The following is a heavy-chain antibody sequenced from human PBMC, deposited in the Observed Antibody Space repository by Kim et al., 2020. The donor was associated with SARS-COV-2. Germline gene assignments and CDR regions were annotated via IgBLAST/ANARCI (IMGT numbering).Heavy chain of an antibody. J-gene: IGHJ4*02. V-gene: IGHV5-51*01. Sequence: GESLKISCKGSGYSFTSYWIDWVRQMPGKGLEWMGIIYPGDSDTRYSPSFQGQVTISADKSISTAYLQWSSLKASDTAMYYCARRQDCSSTSCYRTFDYWGQGTLVTVSS. D-gene: IGHD2-2*01. CDR1: GYSFTSYW. CDR3: ARRQDCSSTSCYRTFDY. CDR2: IYPGDSDT.